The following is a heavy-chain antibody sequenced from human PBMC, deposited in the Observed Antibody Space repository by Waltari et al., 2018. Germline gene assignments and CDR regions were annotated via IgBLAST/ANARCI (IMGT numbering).Heavy chain of an antibody. Sequence: QVTLKESGPVLVKPTETLPLTCTFSGFSRSNTSLGVGWIRQPPGKALEWLANIFSNDEKSYTTSLKSRLTISKDTSKSQVVLTMTNVDPVDTATYYCARIPGYNGSGRYTLDYWGQGTLVTVSS. D-gene: IGHD3-10*01. J-gene: IGHJ4*02. CDR2: IFSNDEK. CDR3: ARIPGYNGSGRYTLDY. CDR1: GFSRSNTSLG. V-gene: IGHV2-26*01.